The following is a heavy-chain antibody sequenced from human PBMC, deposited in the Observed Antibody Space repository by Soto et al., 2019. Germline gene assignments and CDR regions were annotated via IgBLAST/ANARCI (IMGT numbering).Heavy chain of an antibody. CDR2: MNPNSGNT. V-gene: IGHV1-8*01. Sequence: QVQLVQSGAEVKKPGASVKVSCKASGYTFTSYDINWVRQATGQGLEWMGWMNPNSGNTGYAQKFQGRGTMTRNTSISTADMELSSLRSEDTAVYYCARGPYKSRGTTIFGVVISGCCWFDPWGQGTLVTVSS. CDR1: GYTFTSYD. D-gene: IGHD3-3*01. CDR3: ARGPYKSRGTTIFGVVISGCCWFDP. J-gene: IGHJ5*02.